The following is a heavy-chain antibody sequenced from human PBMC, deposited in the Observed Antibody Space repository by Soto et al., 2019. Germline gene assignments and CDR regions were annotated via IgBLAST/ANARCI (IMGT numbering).Heavy chain of an antibody. Sequence: ASVKVSCKASGYTFTSYYMHWVRQAPGQGLEWMGIINPSGGSTSYAQKFQGRVTMTRDTSTSTVYMELSSLRSEDTAVYYCARGAIVVVPAAEYSYASNNDGMDVWGQGTTVTVSS. CDR2: INPSGGST. D-gene: IGHD2-2*01. CDR1: GYTFTSYY. CDR3: ARGAIVVVPAAEYSYASNNDGMDV. V-gene: IGHV1-46*01. J-gene: IGHJ6*02.